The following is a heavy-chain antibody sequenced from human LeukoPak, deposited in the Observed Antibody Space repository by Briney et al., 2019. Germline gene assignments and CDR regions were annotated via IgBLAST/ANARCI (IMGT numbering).Heavy chain of an antibody. D-gene: IGHD2-15*01. CDR1: GYTFTGYY. CDR2: INPNSGGT. J-gene: IGHJ4*02. Sequence: ASVKVSCKASGYTFTGYYMHWERQAPGQGLEWMGWINPNSGGTNYAPKFQGRVTMTRDTSISTAYMELSRLRSDDTAVYYCARLVVVAATGDFDYWGQGTLVTVSS. V-gene: IGHV1-2*02. CDR3: ARLVVVAATGDFDY.